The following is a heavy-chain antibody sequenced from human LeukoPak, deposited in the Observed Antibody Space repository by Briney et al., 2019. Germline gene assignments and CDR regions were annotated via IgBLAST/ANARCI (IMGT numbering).Heavy chain of an antibody. Sequence: PGGSLRLSCAASEFTFDDYAMHWVRQAPGKGLEWVSSISWNSGSIGYADSVKGRFTISRDNAKNSLYLQMNSLRAEDTALYYCAKDIQYYYGSGSLFDYWGQGTLVTVSS. CDR2: ISWNSGSI. CDR1: EFTFDDYA. CDR3: AKDIQYYYGSGSLFDY. D-gene: IGHD3-10*01. V-gene: IGHV3-9*01. J-gene: IGHJ4*02.